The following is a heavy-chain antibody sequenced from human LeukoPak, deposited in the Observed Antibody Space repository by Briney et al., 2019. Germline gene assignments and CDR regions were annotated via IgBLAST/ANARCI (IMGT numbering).Heavy chain of an antibody. CDR3: AKDPAGYYDSSGYYYMYYFDY. D-gene: IGHD3-22*01. J-gene: IGHJ4*02. Sequence: TGGSLRLSCAASGFTFGSYAMSWVRQAPGKGLEWVSAISGSGGSTYYADSVKGRFTISRDNSKNTLYLQMNSLRAEDTAVYYCAKDPAGYYDSSGYYYMYYFDYWGQGTLVTVSS. V-gene: IGHV3-23*01. CDR2: ISGSGGST. CDR1: GFTFGSYA.